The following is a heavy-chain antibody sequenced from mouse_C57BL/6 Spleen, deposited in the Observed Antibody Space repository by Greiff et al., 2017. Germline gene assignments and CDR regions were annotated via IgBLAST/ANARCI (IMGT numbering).Heavy chain of an antibody. V-gene: IGHV1-63*01. D-gene: IGHD1-1*01. J-gene: IGHJ2*01. CDR2: IYPGGGYT. Sequence: QVQLKESGAELVRPGTSVKMSCKASGYTFTNYWIGWAKQRPGHGLEWIGDIYPGGGYTNYNEKFKGMATLTADKSSSTAYMQFSSLTSEDSAIDYCARTDYYGSSSYFDYWGQGTTLTVAS. CDR3: ARTDYYGSSSYFDY. CDR1: GYTFTNYW.